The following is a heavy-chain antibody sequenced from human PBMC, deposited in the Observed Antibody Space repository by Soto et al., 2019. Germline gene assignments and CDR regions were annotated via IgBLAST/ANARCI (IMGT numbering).Heavy chain of an antibody. J-gene: IGHJ4*02. CDR2: ISGNGGNS. V-gene: IGHV3-23*01. CDR3: AKSRYFDWLSFQFYFDY. Sequence: PGGSLRLSCAASGFTFSRYAMSWVRQAPGKGLEWVSAISGNGGNSYYPDSVKGRFTISRDNSKNTLWLQMNILRAEDTAVYYCAKSRYFDWLSFQFYFDYWGQGALVTVSS. CDR1: GFTFSRYA. D-gene: IGHD3-9*01.